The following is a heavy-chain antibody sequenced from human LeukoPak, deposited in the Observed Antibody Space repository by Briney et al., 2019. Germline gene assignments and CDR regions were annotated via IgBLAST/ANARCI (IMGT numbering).Heavy chain of an antibody. CDR2: TYNGGST. J-gene: IGHJ4*02. V-gene: IGHV4-4*07. CDR1: GASISNYY. CDR3: ARFGGSGDTRGYFDN. D-gene: IGHD2-15*01. Sequence: SETLSLTCIVSGASISNYYWSWIRQPAGKGPEWIGRTYNGGSTNYDSSLRSRITMSLDTSKNQFSLKLTSVTAADTAVYYCARFGGSGDTRGYFDNWGQGILVTVSS.